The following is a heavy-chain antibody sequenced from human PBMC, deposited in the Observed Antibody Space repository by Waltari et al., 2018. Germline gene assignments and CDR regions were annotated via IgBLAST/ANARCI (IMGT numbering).Heavy chain of an antibody. J-gene: IGHJ6*03. D-gene: IGHD2-2*01. CDR2: IYYSGRT. Sequence: QVQLQESGPGLVKPSQTLSLTCTVSGGSISSGDYYWSWIRQPPGKGLEWIGYIYYSGRTYSNPSLKSRVTISVDTSKNQFSLKLSSVTAADTAVYYCAREGPLGYCSSTSCSTDYYYYYMDVWGKGTTVTISS. CDR3: AREGPLGYCSSTSCSTDYYYYYMDV. CDR1: GGSISSGDYY. V-gene: IGHV4-30-4*08.